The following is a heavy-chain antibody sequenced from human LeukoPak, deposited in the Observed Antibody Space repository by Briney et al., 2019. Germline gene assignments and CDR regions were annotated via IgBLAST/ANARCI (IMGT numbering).Heavy chain of an antibody. CDR1: GGSFSGYY. CDR3: ARRKGAARPRNWYFDL. J-gene: IGHJ2*01. V-gene: IGHV4-34*01. D-gene: IGHD6-6*01. Sequence: SETLSLTCAVYGGSFSGYYWSWIRQPPGKGLEWIGEINHSGSTNYNPSLKSRVTISVDTSKNQFSLKLSSVTAADTAVYYCARRKGAARPRNWYFDLWGRGTLVTVSS. CDR2: INHSGST.